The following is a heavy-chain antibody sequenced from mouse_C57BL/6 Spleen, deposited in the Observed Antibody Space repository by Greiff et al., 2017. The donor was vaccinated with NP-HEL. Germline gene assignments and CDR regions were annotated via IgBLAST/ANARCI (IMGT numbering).Heavy chain of an antibody. CDR3: ASPYYDGRGYAMDY. D-gene: IGHD1-1*01. J-gene: IGHJ4*01. V-gene: IGHV3-6*01. CDR2: ISYDGSN. CDR1: GYSITSGYY. Sequence: EVKLQESGPGLVKPSQSLSLTCSVTGYSITSGYYWNWIRQFPGNKLEWMGYISYDGSNNYNPSLKNRISITRDTSKNQFFLKLNSVTTEDTATYYCASPYYDGRGYAMDYWGQGTSVTVSS.